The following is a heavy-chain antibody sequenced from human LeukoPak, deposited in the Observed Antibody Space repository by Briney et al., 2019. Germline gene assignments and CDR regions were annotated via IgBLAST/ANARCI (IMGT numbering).Heavy chain of an antibody. CDR3: AVRGSGVKETDFDY. D-gene: IGHD3-10*01. CDR2: IIPIFGTA. V-gene: IGHV1-69*06. Sequence: GASVKVSCKASGYTFTSYAMNWVRQAPGQGLEWMGGIIPIFGTANYAQKFQGRVTITADKSTSTAYMELSSLRSEDTAVYYCAVRGSGVKETDFDYWGQGTLVTVSS. J-gene: IGHJ4*02. CDR1: GYTFTSYA.